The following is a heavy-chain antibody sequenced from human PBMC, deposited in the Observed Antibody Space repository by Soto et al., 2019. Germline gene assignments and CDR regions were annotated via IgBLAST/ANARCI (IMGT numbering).Heavy chain of an antibody. Sequence: SETLSLTCAVNGGSFRDYYWSWIRQAPGKGLEWIGEINQRGTTHYNPSLKRRVNISIDTSKNQFPLNLTSVTAADTATYYCARDIITVIGGQIYYYFGMDVWGQGTTVTVSS. CDR2: INQRGTT. CDR3: ARDIITVIGGQIYYYFGMDV. D-gene: IGHD3-10*01. V-gene: IGHV4-34*01. CDR1: GGSFRDYY. J-gene: IGHJ6*02.